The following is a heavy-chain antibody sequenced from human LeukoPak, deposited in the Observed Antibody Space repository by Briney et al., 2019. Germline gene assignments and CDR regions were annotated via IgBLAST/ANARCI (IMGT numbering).Heavy chain of an antibody. J-gene: IGHJ4*02. CDR2: IIPILGIA. D-gene: IGHD1-1*01. CDR3: ASRTTGTTIDY. CDR1: GGTFSSYA. V-gene: IGHV1-69*04. Sequence: ASVKVSCKASGGTFSSYAISWVRQAPGQGLEWMGRIIPILGIANYAQKFQGRVTITAGKSTSTAYMELSSLRSEDTAVYYCASRTTGTTIDYWGQGTLVTVSS.